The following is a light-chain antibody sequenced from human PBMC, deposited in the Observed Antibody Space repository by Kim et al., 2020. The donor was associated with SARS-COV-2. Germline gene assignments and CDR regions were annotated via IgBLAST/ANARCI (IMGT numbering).Light chain of an antibody. CDR1: SSDVGAYNL. J-gene: IGLJ3*02. CDR2: DVS. V-gene: IGLV2-14*03. Sequence: GQSVTISCTGTSSDVGAYNLVSWYQQHPGKAPKFMIHDVSQRPSGVSNRFSGSKSGNTASLTISGLQAEDKADYYCTSYTRSDTWVFGGGTQLTVL. CDR3: TSYTRSDTWV.